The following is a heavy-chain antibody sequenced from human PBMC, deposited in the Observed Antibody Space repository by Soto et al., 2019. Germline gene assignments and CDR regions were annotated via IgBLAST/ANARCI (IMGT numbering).Heavy chain of an antibody. J-gene: IGHJ6*02. V-gene: IGHV1-18*01. D-gene: IGHD1-7*01. CDR2: ISAYNGNT. Sequence: QVQLVQSGAEVKKPGASVKVSCKASGYTFTSYGISWVRQAPGQGLEWMGWISAYNGNTNYAQKPQGKGPMTTDTSTGTAYMELRSPRSADTAVYYWARDAAELGYYYYGMDVWGQGTTVTVSS. CDR1: GYTFTSYG. CDR3: ARDAAELGYYYYGMDV.